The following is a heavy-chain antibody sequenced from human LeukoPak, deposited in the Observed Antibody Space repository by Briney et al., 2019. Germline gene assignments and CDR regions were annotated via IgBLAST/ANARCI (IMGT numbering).Heavy chain of an antibody. J-gene: IGHJ4*02. CDR3: AGRPHGDHPFFDY. CDR1: GFTVRSNY. CDR2: IYSGGNT. Sequence: GGSLRLSCAASGFTVRSNYMSCVRQAPGKGLEWVSLIYSGGNTYYADSVKGRFTISRDNSKNTLYLQMNSLRAEDTAVYFCAGRPHGDHPFFDYWGQGTLVSVSS. V-gene: IGHV3-53*01. D-gene: IGHD4-17*01.